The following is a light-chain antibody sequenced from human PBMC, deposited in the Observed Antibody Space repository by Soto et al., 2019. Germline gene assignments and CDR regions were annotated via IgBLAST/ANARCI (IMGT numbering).Light chain of an antibody. Sequence: DIVLTQSPGTLSVSTGARATLSCRASQSVSCNLAWYQPKPGQAPRLLIYGAFTRATGFPARFSGSGSGTDCTLTITSLQSEEGAVDYGQQYDNWPWTVGQGTKVDIK. V-gene: IGKV3-15*01. J-gene: IGKJ1*01. CDR3: QQYDNWPWT. CDR2: GAF. CDR1: QSVSCN.